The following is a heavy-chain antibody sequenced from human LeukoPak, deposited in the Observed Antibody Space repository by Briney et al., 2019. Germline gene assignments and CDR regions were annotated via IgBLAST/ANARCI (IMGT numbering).Heavy chain of an antibody. CDR1: GYTFTSYD. D-gene: IGHD1-26*01. V-gene: IGHV1-8*01. Sequence: ASVKVSCKASGYTFTSYDINWVRQAIGQGLEWMGWMNPNSGNTGYAQKFQGRVTMTRNTSISTAYMELSSLRSEDTAVYYCARGSRGRIVGATTRVYYFDYWGQGTLVTVSS. CDR2: MNPNSGNT. J-gene: IGHJ4*02. CDR3: ARGSRGRIVGATTRVYYFDY.